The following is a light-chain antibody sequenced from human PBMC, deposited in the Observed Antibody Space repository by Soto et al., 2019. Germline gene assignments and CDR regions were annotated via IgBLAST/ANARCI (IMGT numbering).Light chain of an antibody. CDR3: EAWDTSLTGGV. J-gene: IGLJ2*01. V-gene: IGLV1-51*02. Sequence: QSVLTQPPSVSAAPGQKVTISCSGSSSNIGSDYVSWYQQLPGAAPRLLIYENNKRPSGIPDRFSGSKSGTSATLGITGLQTGDEADYYCEAWDTSLTGGVFGGGTKVTVL. CDR2: ENN. CDR1: SSNIGSDY.